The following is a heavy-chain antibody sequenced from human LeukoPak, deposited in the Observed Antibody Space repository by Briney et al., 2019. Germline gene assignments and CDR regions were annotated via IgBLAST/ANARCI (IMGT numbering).Heavy chain of an antibody. J-gene: IGHJ2*01. CDR1: GDSVSSSSAT. Sequence: PSQTLSLTCAISGDSVSSSSATWNWIRQSPSRGLEWLGSTYYKSKWYNDYAVSVKSRITISPDTSRNQFSLQLNSATPEDTAVYYCARDPSGGFRWYFDLWGRGTPVTVSS. D-gene: IGHD2-15*01. CDR2: TYYKSKWYN. V-gene: IGHV6-1*01. CDR3: ARDPSGGFRWYFDL.